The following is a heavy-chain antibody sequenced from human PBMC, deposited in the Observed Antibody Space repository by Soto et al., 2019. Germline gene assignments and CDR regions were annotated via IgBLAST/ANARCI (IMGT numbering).Heavy chain of an antibody. J-gene: IGHJ6*02. CDR1: GATSSDYG. V-gene: IGHV1-69*06. Sequence: QVRLAQSGAEVRNPGSSVRVSCKASGATSSDYGITWVRQAPRQGLEWVGAILPMFRKTNFAQKFQDRVTIIADKSPDTVSLELSRLRSDDTAIYFCARVVQLGSNYAMDVWGQGTTVVVSS. D-gene: IGHD1-1*01. CDR3: ARVVQLGSNYAMDV. CDR2: ILPMFRKT.